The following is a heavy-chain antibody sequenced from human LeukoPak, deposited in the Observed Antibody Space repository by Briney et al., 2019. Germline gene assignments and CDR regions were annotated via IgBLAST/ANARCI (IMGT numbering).Heavy chain of an antibody. CDR1: GGSIITGDYY. D-gene: IGHD2-2*01. CDR2: IYYSGRT. Sequence: SQTLSLICTVSGGSIITGDYYWSWIRQPPGKGLEWIGYIYYSGRTYYNPSLKSRLAISLDTSKNQFSLNLTSVTAADTAVYYCGRDVRRRGASNYFDYWGQGTLVTVSS. J-gene: IGHJ4*02. CDR3: GRDVRRRGASNYFDY. V-gene: IGHV4-30-4*01.